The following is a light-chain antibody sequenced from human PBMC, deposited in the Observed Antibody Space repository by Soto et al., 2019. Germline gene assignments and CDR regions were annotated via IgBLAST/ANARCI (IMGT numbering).Light chain of an antibody. CDR2: GAS. J-gene: IGKJ1*01. CDR1: QSVSSSY. Sequence: EIVLTQSPGTLSLFPGERATRSCRASQSVSSSYLAWYQQKPGQAPRLLIYGASSRATGIPDRCSGWGYGTDFTLTISRLEPGDFAVYYCQQCYYWTQWTVGQGTKVDIK. V-gene: IGKV3-20*01. CDR3: QQCYYWTQWT.